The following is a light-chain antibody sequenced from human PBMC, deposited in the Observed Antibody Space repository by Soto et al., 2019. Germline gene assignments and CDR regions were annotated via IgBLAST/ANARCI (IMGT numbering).Light chain of an antibody. CDR3: SAYTSRSTRV. CDR1: SSDVGAYNY. V-gene: IGLV2-14*01. CDR2: EVN. Sequence: QSVLTQPASVSGSPGQSITISCTGTSSDVGAYNYVSWYQQHPGKVPKLMIYEVNNRPSGVSTRFSGSKSGNTASLTIYGIQAEDEADYYLSAYTSRSTRVFGTGTQLTVL. J-gene: IGLJ6*01.